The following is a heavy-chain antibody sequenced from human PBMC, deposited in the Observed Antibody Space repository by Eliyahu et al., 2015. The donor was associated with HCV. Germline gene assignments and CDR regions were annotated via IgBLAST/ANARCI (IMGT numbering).Heavy chain of an antibody. D-gene: IGHD2-2*01. Sequence: EVQLVESGGGLVQPGGSLRLSCVVSGFSFSSYEMNWVRQAPGKGLEWISYIDSGGNTIYYADSVKGRFTISRDIAKNSLYLQMNSLRAEDTAVYFCARSRLLPTAMRIHFDYWGQGTLVTVSS. CDR1: GFSFSSYE. CDR2: IDSGGNTI. V-gene: IGHV3-48*03. J-gene: IGHJ4*02. CDR3: ARSRLLPTAMRIHFDY.